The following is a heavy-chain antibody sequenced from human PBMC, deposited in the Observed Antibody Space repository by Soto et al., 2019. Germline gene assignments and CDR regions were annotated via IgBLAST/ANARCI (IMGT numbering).Heavy chain of an antibody. CDR2: IYYSGST. V-gene: IGHV4-59*01. D-gene: IGHD2-2*01. J-gene: IGHJ6*02. CDR1: GCSISSYY. CDR3: ARGEYCSSTSCQLSYYYYGMDV. Sequence: PSESLSLAGTVSGCSISSYYWSWIRQPPGKGLEWIGYIYYSGSTNYNPSLKSRVTISVDTSKNQFSLKLSSVTAADTAVYYCARGEYCSSTSCQLSYYYYGMDVWGQGTTVTVSS.